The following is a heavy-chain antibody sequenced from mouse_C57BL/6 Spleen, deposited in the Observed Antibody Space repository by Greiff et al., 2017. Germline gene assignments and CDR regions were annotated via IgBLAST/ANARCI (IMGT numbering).Heavy chain of an antibody. J-gene: IGHJ1*03. V-gene: IGHV1-52*01. CDR2: IDPSDSET. D-gene: IGHD2-5*01. CDR1: GYTFTSYW. Sequence: QVHVKQPGAELVRPGSSVKLSCKASGYTFTSYWMHWVKQRPIQGLEWIGNIDPSDSETHYNQKFKDKATLTVDKSSSTAYMQLSSLTSEDSAVYYCARLLSYYSNYDWYFDVWGTGTTVTVSS. CDR3: ARLLSYYSNYDWYFDV.